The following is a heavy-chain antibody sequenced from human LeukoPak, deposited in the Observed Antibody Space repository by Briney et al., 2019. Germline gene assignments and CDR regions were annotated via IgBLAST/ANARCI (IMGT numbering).Heavy chain of an antibody. CDR3: ARGRGAAVAVAFDY. J-gene: IGHJ4*02. CDR2: INHSGST. D-gene: IGHD6-19*01. V-gene: IGHV4-34*01. CDR1: GGSFSGYY. Sequence: SETLSLTCAVYGGSFSGYYWSWTRQPPGKGLEWIGEINHSGSTNYNPSLKSRVTISVDTSKNQFSLKLSSVTAADTAVYYCARGRGAAVAVAFDYWGQGTLVTVSS.